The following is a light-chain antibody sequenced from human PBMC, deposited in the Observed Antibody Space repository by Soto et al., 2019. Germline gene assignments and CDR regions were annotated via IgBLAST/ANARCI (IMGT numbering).Light chain of an antibody. Sequence: QSALTQPASVSGSPGQSITISCTGTSSDVGGYNYVSWYQQHPGKAPKLMIYDVSNRPSGVSNRFSGSKSGNTASLTISGLQAEDEADYYRSSYTSSSTLVFGTGTTVTVL. CDR2: DVS. CDR1: SSDVGGYNY. J-gene: IGLJ1*01. V-gene: IGLV2-14*01. CDR3: SSYTSSSTLV.